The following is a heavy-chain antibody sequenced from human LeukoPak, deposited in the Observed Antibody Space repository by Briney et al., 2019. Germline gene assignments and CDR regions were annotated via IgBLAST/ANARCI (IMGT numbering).Heavy chain of an antibody. CDR3: ARDPNDYGDYFFDY. Sequence: SETLSLTCTVSGGSISSSSYSWGWIRQPPGKGLEWIGSIYYSGSTYYHPSLKSRVTISVDTSKNQFSLKLSSVTAADTAVYYCARDPNDYGDYFFDYWGQGTLVTVSS. CDR2: IYYSGST. V-gene: IGHV4-39*07. CDR1: GGSISSSSYS. D-gene: IGHD4-17*01. J-gene: IGHJ4*02.